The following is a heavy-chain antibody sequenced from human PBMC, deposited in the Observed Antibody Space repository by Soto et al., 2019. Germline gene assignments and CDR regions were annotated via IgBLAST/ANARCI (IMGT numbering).Heavy chain of an antibody. CDR1: GFTFSSYG. J-gene: IGHJ4*02. CDR3: AKDSTVDIVATGAFDY. Sequence: QVQLVESGGGVVQPGRSLRLSCAASGFTFSSYGMHWVRQAPGKGLEWVAVISYDGSNKYYAVSVKGRFTNSRDNSKNPLYLQMNSLRAEDTAVYYCAKDSTVDIVATGAFDYWGQGTLVTVSS. V-gene: IGHV3-30*18. CDR2: ISYDGSNK. D-gene: IGHD5-12*01.